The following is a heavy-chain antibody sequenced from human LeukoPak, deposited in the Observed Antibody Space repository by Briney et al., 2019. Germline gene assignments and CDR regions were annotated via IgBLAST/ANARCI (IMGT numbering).Heavy chain of an antibody. J-gene: IGHJ4*02. D-gene: IGHD2-15*01. V-gene: IGHV4-59*01. CDR3: AGGYCSGGSCYSNFDY. CDR1: GGSISSYY. Sequence: KPSETLSLTCTVSGGSISSYYWSWIRQPPGKGLEWIGYVYYSGSTNYNPSLKSRVTISVDTSKNQFSLKLSSVTAADTAVYYCAGGYCSGGSCYSNFDYWGQGTLVTVSS. CDR2: VYYSGST.